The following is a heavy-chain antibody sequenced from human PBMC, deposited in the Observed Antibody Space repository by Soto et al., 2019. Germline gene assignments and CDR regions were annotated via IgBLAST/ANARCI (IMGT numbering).Heavy chain of an antibody. D-gene: IGHD6-6*01. Sequence: SVKVSCKASGDTFSTYTITWMRQAPGQGLEWMGGIIPRSATSNYAQKFQGRVTITADESTNTAYMELSSLRSEDTAVYYCARDLRQLDLYYYYGMDVWGQGTTVTVSS. CDR3: ARDLRQLDLYYYYGMDV. J-gene: IGHJ6*02. CDR2: IIPRSATS. V-gene: IGHV1-69*13. CDR1: GDTFSTYT.